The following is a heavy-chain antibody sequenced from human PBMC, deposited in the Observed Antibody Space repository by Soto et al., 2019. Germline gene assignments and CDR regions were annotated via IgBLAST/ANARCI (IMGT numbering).Heavy chain of an antibody. CDR3: ARGRAVLQKQLGPVDYYYYYGMYV. J-gene: IGHJ6*02. CDR1: GGTFSSYA. Sequence: QVQLVQSGAEVKKPGSSVKVSCKASGGTFSSYAISWVRQAPGQGLEWMGGIIPIFGTAKYAQKFQGRVTITADESTRTAYMELSILRAEDTAVYYCARGRAVLQKQLGPVDYYYYYGMYVWGQGTTVTVSS. V-gene: IGHV1-69*12. CDR2: IIPIFGTA. D-gene: IGHD6-13*01.